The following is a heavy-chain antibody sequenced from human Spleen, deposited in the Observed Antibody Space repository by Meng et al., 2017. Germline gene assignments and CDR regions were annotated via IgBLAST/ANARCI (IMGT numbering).Heavy chain of an antibody. Sequence: GSLRLTCAVYGGSFSGYYWSWIRQPPGKGLEWIGEINHSGSTNYNPSLKSRVTISVDTSKNQFSLKLSSVTAADTAVYYCARKARYSYGYAYWGQGTLVTVSS. V-gene: IGHV4-34*01. CDR1: GGSFSGYY. CDR2: INHSGST. J-gene: IGHJ4*02. CDR3: ARKARYSYGYAY. D-gene: IGHD5-18*01.